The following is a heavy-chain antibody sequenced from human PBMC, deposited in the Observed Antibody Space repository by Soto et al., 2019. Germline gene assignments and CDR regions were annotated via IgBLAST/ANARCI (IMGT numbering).Heavy chain of an antibody. Sequence: QVQLQESGPGLVKPSQTLSLTCTVSGGSITRGGSCWTWIRQHPGKGLEWIGYIFYSGSTYYNPSLESRVTISRDTSENQFSLRLTSVTAADTAVYYCASFAESYDFWSGYSNWFDPWGQGTLVTVSS. D-gene: IGHD3-3*01. J-gene: IGHJ5*02. V-gene: IGHV4-31*03. CDR3: ASFAESYDFWSGYSNWFDP. CDR2: IFYSGST. CDR1: GGSITRGGSC.